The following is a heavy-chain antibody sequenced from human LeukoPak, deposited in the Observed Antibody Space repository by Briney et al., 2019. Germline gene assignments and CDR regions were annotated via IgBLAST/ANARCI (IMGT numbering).Heavy chain of an antibody. J-gene: IGHJ4*02. CDR1: GFTFDDYG. Sequence: GGSLRLSCAASGFTFDDYGMSWVRQAPGKGLEWVSGINWNGGSTGYADSVKGRFTISRDNAKNSLYLQMNSLRVEDTAVYYCAKLAKYFYGSETYFFFEHWGQGTPVTASS. CDR2: INWNGGST. D-gene: IGHD3-10*01. CDR3: AKLAKYFYGSETYFFFEH. V-gene: IGHV3-20*04.